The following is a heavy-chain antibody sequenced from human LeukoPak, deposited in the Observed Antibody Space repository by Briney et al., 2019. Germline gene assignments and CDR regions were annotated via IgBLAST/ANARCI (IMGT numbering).Heavy chain of an antibody. D-gene: IGHD3-16*01. CDR1: GFTISTNY. V-gene: IGHV3-30*18. CDR3: AKDQLGYYFDY. CDR2: ISYDGSNK. Sequence: PGGPLRPSCAASGFTISTNYMSWVRQAPGKGLEWVAVISYDGSNKYYADSVKGRFTISRDNSKNTLYLQMNSLRAEDTAVYYCAKDQLGYYFDYWGQGTLSPSPQ. J-gene: IGHJ4*02.